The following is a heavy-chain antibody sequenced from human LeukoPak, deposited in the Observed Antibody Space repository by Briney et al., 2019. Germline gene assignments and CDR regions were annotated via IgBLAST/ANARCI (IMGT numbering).Heavy chain of an antibody. CDR2: INHSGST. J-gene: IGHJ3*02. Sequence: SETLSLTCAVYGGSFSGYYWNWIRQPPGKGLEWIGEINHSGSTNYIPSLKSRVTISVDTSKNQFSLKLSSVTAADTAVYYCAREGDSIDAFDIWGQGTMVTVSS. V-gene: IGHV4-34*01. CDR3: AREGDSIDAFDI. CDR1: GGSFSGYY. D-gene: IGHD3-22*01.